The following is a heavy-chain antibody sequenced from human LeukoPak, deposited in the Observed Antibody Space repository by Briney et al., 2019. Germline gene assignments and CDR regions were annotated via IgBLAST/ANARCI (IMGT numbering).Heavy chain of an antibody. CDR1: GFTFSSYA. Sequence: GGSLTLSCAASGFTFSSYAMHWVRQAPGKGLEYVSAISSNGGSTYYAISVKGRFTISRDNSKNTLYLQMGSLRAEDMAVYYCARAGVGATSFDYWGQGTLVTVSS. CDR2: ISSNGGST. V-gene: IGHV3-64*01. CDR3: ARAGVGATSFDY. D-gene: IGHD1-26*01. J-gene: IGHJ4*02.